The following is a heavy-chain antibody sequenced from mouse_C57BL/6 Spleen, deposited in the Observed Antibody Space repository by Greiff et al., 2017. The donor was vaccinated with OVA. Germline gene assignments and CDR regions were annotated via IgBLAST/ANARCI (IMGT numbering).Heavy chain of an antibody. CDR2: IDPSDSDT. D-gene: IGHD1-1*01. Sequence: QVQLKQSGAELVRPGSSVKLSCKASGYTFTSYWMHWVKQRPIQGLEWIGNIDPSDSDTNYNQKFKDKATLTVDKSSSTAYMQLSSLTSEDSAVYYCAGSYYYGSSCRDYAMDYWGQGTSVTVSA. J-gene: IGHJ4*01. V-gene: IGHV1-52*01. CDR1: GYTFTSYW. CDR3: AGSYYYGSSCRDYAMDY.